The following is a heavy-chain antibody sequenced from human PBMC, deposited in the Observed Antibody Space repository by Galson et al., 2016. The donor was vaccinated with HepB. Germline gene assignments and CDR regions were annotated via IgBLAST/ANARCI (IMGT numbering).Heavy chain of an antibody. CDR1: GGTFRNYA. D-gene: IGHD6-6*01. V-gene: IGHV1-69*13. Sequence: SVKVSCKASGGTFRNYAIVWVRQAPGQGLEWMGGVIPLFRTTNYAQKFQGRVTITADGSTGTAYMEVTSLRSDDTAVYYCARDFIEYSSSSVYWAQGTLVTVSS. CDR2: VIPLFRTT. J-gene: IGHJ4*02. CDR3: ARDFIEYSSSSVY.